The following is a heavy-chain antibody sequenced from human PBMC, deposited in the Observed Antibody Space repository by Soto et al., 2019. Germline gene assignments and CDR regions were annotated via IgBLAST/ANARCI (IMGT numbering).Heavy chain of an antibody. Sequence: SETLSLTCTVSGGSISSSSYYWAWVRQPPGKGLEWIGSVYYSGTTYYNPSLKSRVTISGDTSKNQFSLKLSSVTAADTAVFYCTRGISGGVTAPDSWGQGTLVTVSS. D-gene: IGHD3-16*01. J-gene: IGHJ4*02. CDR1: GGSISSSSYY. V-gene: IGHV4-39*01. CDR3: TRGISGGVTAPDS. CDR2: VYYSGTT.